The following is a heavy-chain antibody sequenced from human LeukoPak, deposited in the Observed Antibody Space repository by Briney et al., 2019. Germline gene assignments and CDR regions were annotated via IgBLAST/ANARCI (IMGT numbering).Heavy chain of an antibody. D-gene: IGHD3-22*01. CDR1: GGSISSSSYY. V-gene: IGHV4-39*01. CDR2: IYYSGST. CDR3: ARQQSGYYSPVLFFDY. J-gene: IGHJ4*02. Sequence: SETLSLTCTVSGGSISSSSYYWGWIRQPPGKGLEWIGSIYYSGSTYYNPSLKSRVTISVDTSKNQFSLKLSSVTAADTAVYYCARQQSGYYSPVLFFDYWGQGTLVTVSS.